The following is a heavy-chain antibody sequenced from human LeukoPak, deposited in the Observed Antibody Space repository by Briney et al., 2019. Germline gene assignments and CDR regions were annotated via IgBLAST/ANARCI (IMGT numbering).Heavy chain of an antibody. CDR1: GGTFSSYA. CDR3: ARHRYSGSYGLFDY. Sequence: SVKVSCKVSGGTFSSYAISWVRQAPGQGLEWMGRIIPILGIANYAQKSQGRVTITADKSTSTAYMELSSLRSEDTAVYNCARHRYSGSYGLFDYWGQGTLVTVSS. V-gene: IGHV1-69*04. D-gene: IGHD1-26*01. J-gene: IGHJ4*02. CDR2: IIPILGIA.